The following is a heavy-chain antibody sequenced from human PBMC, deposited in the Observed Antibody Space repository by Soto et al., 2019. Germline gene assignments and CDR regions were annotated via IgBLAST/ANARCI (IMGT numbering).Heavy chain of an antibody. CDR1: GGSVGSGGYY. J-gene: IGHJ4*02. D-gene: IGHD2-8*01. Sequence: QVQLQESGPGLVKPSQTLSLTCTVSGGSVGSGGYYWSWIRQHPGTGLEWIGYIYYSGTTYFNPSLKSRASISLDTSKNEFSLKLTSVTAADTAVYYCARRALPQCINGVCYKDGFWDYWGQGALVTVSS. V-gene: IGHV4-31*03. CDR3: ARRALPQCINGVCYKDGFWDY. CDR2: IYYSGTT.